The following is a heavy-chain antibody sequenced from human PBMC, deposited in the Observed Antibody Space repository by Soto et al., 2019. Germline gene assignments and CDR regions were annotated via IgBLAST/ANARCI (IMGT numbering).Heavy chain of an antibody. Sequence: PGESLKISCKGSGYSFTSYWIGWVRQMPRKGLEWMGIIYPGDSDTRYSPSFQGQVTISADKSISTAYLQWSSLKASDTAMYYCARANCGGDFYSWDYYYGMDVWGQGTTVTVSS. CDR2: IYPGDSDT. V-gene: IGHV5-51*01. CDR3: ARANCGGDFYSWDYYYGMDV. J-gene: IGHJ6*02. CDR1: GYSFTSYW. D-gene: IGHD2-21*02.